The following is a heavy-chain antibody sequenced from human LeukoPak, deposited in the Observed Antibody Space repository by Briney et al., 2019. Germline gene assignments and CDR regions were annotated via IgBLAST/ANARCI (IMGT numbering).Heavy chain of an antibody. J-gene: IGHJ3*02. D-gene: IGHD1-26*01. CDR3: ASVRGTYQFDAFDI. V-gene: IGHV3-48*03. CDR2: ISSSGSTI. Sequence: PGGSLRLSCAASGFTFSSYEMNWVRQAPGKGLEWVSYISSSGSTIYYADSVKGRFTISRDNAKNTLYLQMNSLRAEDTAVYYCASVRGTYQFDAFDIWGQGTMVTVSS. CDR1: GFTFSSYE.